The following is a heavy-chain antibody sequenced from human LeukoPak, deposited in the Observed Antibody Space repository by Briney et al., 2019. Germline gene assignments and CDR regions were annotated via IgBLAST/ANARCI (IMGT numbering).Heavy chain of an antibody. V-gene: IGHV3-7*01. J-gene: IGHJ4*02. CDR3: ARLCWGTHRAGFDA. D-gene: IGHD3-10*02. Sequence: GGSLRLSCSASGFTFSTYWMSWVRQAPGKGLEWVANMKRDGSEIYYVDFVKGRFTISRDNAKNSLYLQTNSLRAEDTAVYYCARLCWGTHRAGFDAWGQGTLVTVSS. CDR2: MKRDGSEI. CDR1: GFTFSTYW.